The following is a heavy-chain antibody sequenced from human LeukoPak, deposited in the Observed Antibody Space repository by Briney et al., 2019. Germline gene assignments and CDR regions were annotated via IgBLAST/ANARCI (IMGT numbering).Heavy chain of an antibody. J-gene: IGHJ5*02. CDR2: MNPNSGNT. D-gene: IGHD3-22*01. CDR3: ASLYYDSSGAPFDP. Sequence: ASVKVSCKASGYTFTGYYMHWVRQAPGQGLEWMGWMNPNSGNTGYAQKFQGRVTMTRNTSISTAYMELSSLRSEDTAVYYCASLYYDSSGAPFDPWGQGTLVTVSS. CDR1: GYTFTGYY. V-gene: IGHV1-8*02.